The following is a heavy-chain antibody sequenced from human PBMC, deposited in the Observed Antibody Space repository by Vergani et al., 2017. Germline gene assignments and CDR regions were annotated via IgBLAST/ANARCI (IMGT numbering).Heavy chain of an antibody. Sequence: QVQLVQSGAEVMQPGASVKVSCKTSGYIFTSVDIDWVRQAPGKGLEWMGWMNPNSGNTGYSHQFQGRVTITRDNSITTAYMELRGLTSEDTAMYYCARGRRTCSAVDCPSYYFDYWGQGTLGTGSS. J-gene: IGHJ4*02. V-gene: IGHV1-8*03. CDR3: ARGRRTCSAVDCPSYYFDY. CDR1: GYIFTSVD. CDR2: MNPNSGNT. D-gene: IGHD3-10*01.